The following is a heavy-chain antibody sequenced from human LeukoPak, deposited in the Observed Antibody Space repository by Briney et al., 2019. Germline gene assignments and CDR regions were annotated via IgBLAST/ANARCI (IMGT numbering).Heavy chain of an antibody. CDR3: ASQSILSDY. CDR2: XSXDGSXX. V-gene: IGHV3-30-3*01. CDR1: GFTLXXXX. Sequence: PGTSLRLSCXASGFTLXXXXXXXVRXXXGXXLEWVAFXSXDGSXXXXXXXXXXXXXXXXDNSKNTLYLQMNSLRAEDTALYYCASQSILSDYWGQGTLVTVSS. D-gene: IGHD6-6*01. J-gene: IGHJ4*02.